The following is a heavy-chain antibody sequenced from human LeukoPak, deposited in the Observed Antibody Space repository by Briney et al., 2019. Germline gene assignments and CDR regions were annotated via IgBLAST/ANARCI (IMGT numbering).Heavy chain of an antibody. CDR2: SGSGGST. J-gene: IGHJ4*02. CDR3: AKDRRAGSYDC. Sequence: SGSGGSTYYADSVKGRFTISRDNSKNTLYLQMNSLRAEDTAVYYCAKDRRAGSYDCWGQGTLVTVSS. D-gene: IGHD3-10*01. V-gene: IGHV3-23*01.